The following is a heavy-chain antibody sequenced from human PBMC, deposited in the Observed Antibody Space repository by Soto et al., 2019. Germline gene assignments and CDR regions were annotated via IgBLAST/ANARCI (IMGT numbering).Heavy chain of an antibody. V-gene: IGHV4-34*01. CDR1: GGSFSGYY. CDR2: INHSGST. CDR3: ARLRPRITIFGVVRGYFDY. J-gene: IGHJ4*02. D-gene: IGHD3-3*01. Sequence: QVQLQQWGAGLLKPSETLSLTCAVYGGSFSGYYWSWIRQPPGKGLEWIGEINHSGSTNYNPSLKSRVTISVDTSKNQFSLKLSSVTAADTAVYYCARLRPRITIFGVVRGYFDYWGQGTLVTVSS.